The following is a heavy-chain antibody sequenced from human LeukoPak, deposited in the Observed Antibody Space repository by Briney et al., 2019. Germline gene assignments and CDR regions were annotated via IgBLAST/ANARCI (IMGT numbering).Heavy chain of an antibody. Sequence: GGSLRLSCAASGFTVSNTWMHWVRHAPGKGLVWVSRISADGNRMNYADPVKGRFTVSRDNAKNTLYLEMNSLRAEDTAVYYCTRARWEYHFDYWGQGDLVTVSS. CDR3: TRARWEYHFDY. CDR1: GFTVSNTW. J-gene: IGHJ4*02. V-gene: IGHV3-74*01. D-gene: IGHD1-26*01. CDR2: ISADGNRM.